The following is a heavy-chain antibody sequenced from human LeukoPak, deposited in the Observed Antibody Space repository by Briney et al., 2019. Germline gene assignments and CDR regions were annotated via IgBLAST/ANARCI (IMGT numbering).Heavy chain of an antibody. V-gene: IGHV3-23*01. CDR3: AKEVLDYEIPYWYFDL. Sequence: GGSLRLSCAASGFTFSAYTMSWVRQAPGKGLEWVSAISGDHDYTYYADSVKGRFAISRDNSKNTLYLQMNSLRAEDTAIYYCAKEVLDYEIPYWYFDLWGQGTLVTVSS. CDR1: GFTFSAYT. J-gene: IGHJ2*01. D-gene: IGHD4-17*01. CDR2: ISGDHDYT.